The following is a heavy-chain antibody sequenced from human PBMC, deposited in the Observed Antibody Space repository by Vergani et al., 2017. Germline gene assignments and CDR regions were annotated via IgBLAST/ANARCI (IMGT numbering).Heavy chain of an antibody. D-gene: IGHD3-16*01. J-gene: IGHJ2*01. V-gene: IGHV4-39*01. CDR2: IYNSGNG. CDR3: ASGKYYSDSTSNFRKKYFDV. CDR1: GDSIISRSYY. Sequence: QMQLQESGPGLVKASETLSLTCTVSGDSIISRSYYWGWIRQPPGKGLEWIGCIYNSGNGDSSSSLKSRVTISADTSKNQFSLRLTSVTAADTAVYYGASGKYYSDSTSNFRKKYFDVWGRGTLVTVPS.